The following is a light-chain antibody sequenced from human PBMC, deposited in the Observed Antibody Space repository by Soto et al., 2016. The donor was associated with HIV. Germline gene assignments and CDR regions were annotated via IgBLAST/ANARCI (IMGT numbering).Light chain of an antibody. CDR1: QDISHY. V-gene: IGKV1-17*03. Sequence: DIQMTQSPSAMSASVGDRITITCRASQDISHYLAWFRQKPGRVPERLIYGASSLQSGVPARFSGSGSGTEFTLTITSLQPEDFATYYCQQYDSFPWAFGQGTKVE. J-gene: IGKJ1*01. CDR3: QQYDSFPWA. CDR2: GAS.